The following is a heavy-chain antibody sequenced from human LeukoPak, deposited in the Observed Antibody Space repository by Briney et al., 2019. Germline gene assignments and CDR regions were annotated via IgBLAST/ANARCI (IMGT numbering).Heavy chain of an antibody. CDR2: INDNGGQR. D-gene: IGHD1-26*01. V-gene: IGHV3-23*01. CDR1: GFSFSTYW. CDR3: AKTQWKVGATDYFDY. Sequence: GGSLRLSCAASGFSFSTYWMSWVRQTPGKGLQWVSNINDNGGQRHYADSVKGRFTISRDNSKNTLFLQMDSLRAEDTAVYYCAKTQWKVGATDYFDYWGHGILVTVS. J-gene: IGHJ4*01.